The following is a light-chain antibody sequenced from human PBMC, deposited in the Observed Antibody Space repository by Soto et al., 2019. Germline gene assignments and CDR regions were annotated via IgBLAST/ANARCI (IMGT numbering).Light chain of an antibody. CDR3: QHSYRTPRT. V-gene: IGKV1-39*01. CDR1: QYIDRY. Sequence: DIQMTQSPSSLSESVGDIVTITCRASQYIDRYLNWYQQKPGKAPQLLIYAASNLQGGVPSRFSGSGSGTDFTLTISSLQPEDSATYYCQHSYRTPRTFGQGTKVEIK. J-gene: IGKJ1*01. CDR2: AAS.